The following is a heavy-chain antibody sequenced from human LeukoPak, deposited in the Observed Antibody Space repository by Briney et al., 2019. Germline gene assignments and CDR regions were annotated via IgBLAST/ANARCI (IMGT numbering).Heavy chain of an antibody. CDR1: GFTFSSYE. D-gene: IGHD4-17*01. V-gene: IGHV3-48*03. CDR2: ISSSGSTI. J-gene: IGHJ4*02. CDR3: ARSPAGAIHGEYEVYFDY. Sequence: GGSLRLSCAASGFTFSSYEMNWVRQAPGKGLEWVSYISSSGSTIYYADSAKGRFTISRDNAKNSLYLQRNSLRAEDTAVYYWARSPAGAIHGEYEVYFDYWGQGTLVTVSS.